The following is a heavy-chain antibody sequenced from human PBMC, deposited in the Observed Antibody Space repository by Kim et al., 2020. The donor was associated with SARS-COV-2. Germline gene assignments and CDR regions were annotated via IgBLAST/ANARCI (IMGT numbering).Heavy chain of an antibody. Sequence: SETLSLTCNVSGGSIDNYYWIWIRQPPGKTLEWIGHIYYNGNTNYNPSLKSRVTMSINTSKNQFSLDLTSVTATDTAVYYCARLKAGTGGRTYYYGMDV. J-gene: IGHJ6*01. CDR2: IYYNGNT. V-gene: IGHV4-59*08. CDR3: ARLKAGTGGRTYYYGMDV. CDR1: GGSIDNYY. D-gene: IGHD3-16*01.